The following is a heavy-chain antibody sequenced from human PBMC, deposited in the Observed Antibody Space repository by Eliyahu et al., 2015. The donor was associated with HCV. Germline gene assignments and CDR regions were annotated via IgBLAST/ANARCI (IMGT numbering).Heavy chain of an antibody. V-gene: IGHV4-59*01. CDR1: GGSITSYY. Sequence: QVQLQESGPGLVKPSETLSLTCTVSGGSITSYYWSWIRQFPGKGLEWIGYIHYSGSTNYNPXLKSRVAISVDTSKNQFSLKLSSVTAADTAVYYCASGGGGIAVAGTGGWFDPWGQGTLVTVSS. CDR3: ASGGGGIAVAGTGGWFDP. D-gene: IGHD6-19*01. CDR2: IHYSGST. J-gene: IGHJ5*02.